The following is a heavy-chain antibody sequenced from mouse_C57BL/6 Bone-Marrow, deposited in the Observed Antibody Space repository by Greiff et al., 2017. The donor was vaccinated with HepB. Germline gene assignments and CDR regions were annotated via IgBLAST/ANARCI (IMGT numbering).Heavy chain of an antibody. V-gene: IGHV1-42*01. D-gene: IGHD4-1*01. CDR3: ARLLTGTSEYFDY. CDR1: GYSFTGYY. J-gene: IGHJ2*01. CDR2: INPSTGGT. Sequence: VQLQQSGPELVKPGASVKISCKASGYSFTGYYMNWVKQSPEKSLEWIGEINPSTGGTTYNQKFKAKATLTVDKSSSTAYMQLKSLTSEDSAVYYCARLLTGTSEYFDYWGQGTTLTVSS.